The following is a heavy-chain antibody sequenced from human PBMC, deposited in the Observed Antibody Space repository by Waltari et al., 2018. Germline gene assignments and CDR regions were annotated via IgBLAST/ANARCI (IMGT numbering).Heavy chain of an antibody. CDR3: ASSSRSGWYFDL. Sequence: QVQPVQAVAEVNKPGASVKVSCKDSGYTFTGYQQHGGRQAPGKGPEWKGWFNANIGRRNYCQKFQGRVTMTRDTSISTAYMDLSGLRSADTAVYYCASSSRSGWYFDLWGRGTLVTVSS. CDR2: FNANIGRR. J-gene: IGHJ2*01. V-gene: IGHV1-2*02. CDR1: GYTFTGYQ.